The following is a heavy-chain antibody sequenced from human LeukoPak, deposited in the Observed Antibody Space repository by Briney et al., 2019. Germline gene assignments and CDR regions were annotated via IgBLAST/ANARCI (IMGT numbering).Heavy chain of an antibody. CDR1: GGSISIGDYY. D-gene: IGHD3-22*01. J-gene: IGHJ4*02. CDR2: IYYSGST. CDR3: ARESGYYSPYDF. V-gene: IGHV4-30-4*08. Sequence: MASETLSLTCTVSGGSISIGDYYWSWIRQPPGKGLEWIGYIYYSGSTYYNPSLKSRVTISLDRSKNQFFLELSSVTAADTAVYYCARESGYYSPYDFWGQGTLVTVSS.